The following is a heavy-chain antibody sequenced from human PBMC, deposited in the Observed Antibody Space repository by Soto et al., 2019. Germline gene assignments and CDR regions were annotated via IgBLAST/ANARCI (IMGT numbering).Heavy chain of an antibody. CDR2: INAGNGNT. V-gene: IGHV1-3*01. D-gene: IGHD5-18*01. CDR3: ARDPGYSFDNT. CDR1: GYTFTSYA. Sequence: ASVKVSCKASGYTFTSYAMNWVRQAPGQRLEWMGWINAGNGNTKYSQKFQGRVTITRDTSASTAYMELSSLRSEDTAVYYCARDPGYSFDNTWGQGTLVTFSS. J-gene: IGHJ5*02.